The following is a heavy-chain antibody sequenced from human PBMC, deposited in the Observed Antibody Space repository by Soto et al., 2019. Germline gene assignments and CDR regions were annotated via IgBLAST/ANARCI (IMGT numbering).Heavy chain of an antibody. V-gene: IGHV4-34*01. CDR1: GGSFSGYY. J-gene: IGHJ6*02. CDR3: ARDIVVVPXAMGGYYYYYGMDV. D-gene: IGHD2-2*01. Sequence: PSETLSLTCAVYGGSFSGYYWSWIRQPPGKGLEWIGEINHSGSTNYNPSLKSRVTISVDTSKNQFSLKLSSVTAADTAVYYCARDIVVVPXAMGGYYYYYGMDVWGQGTTVTVSS. CDR2: INHSGST.